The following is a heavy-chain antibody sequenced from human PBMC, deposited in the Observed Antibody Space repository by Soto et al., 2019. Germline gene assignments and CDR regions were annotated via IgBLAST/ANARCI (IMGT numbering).Heavy chain of an antibody. V-gene: IGHV4-39*01. J-gene: IGHJ1*01. CDR1: GGSISSSSYY. Sequence: SETLSLTCTVSGGSISSSSYYWGWIRQPPGKGLEWIGSIYYSGSTYYNPSLKSRVTIPVDSSKNQFSLKLISVTAADTAVYYCARQHTGYSSGYYVYWGQGTLVIVSS. CDR3: ARQHTGYSSGYYVY. CDR2: IYYSGST. D-gene: IGHD6-19*01.